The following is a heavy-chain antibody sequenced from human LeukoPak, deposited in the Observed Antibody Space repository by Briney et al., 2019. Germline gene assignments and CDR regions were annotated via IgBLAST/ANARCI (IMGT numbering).Heavy chain of an antibody. J-gene: IGHJ4*02. V-gene: IGHV4-59*01. D-gene: IGHD1-26*01. CDR3: ARDRGTTGYYYLDS. Sequence: SETLSLTCSVSGGPITEYYWSWIRQPPGKGLEWIGYIYHTGNTNYSPSLKSRLTMSVDASRNQFSLKLVSVTAADTGVYYCARDRGTTGYYYLDSWGQGILVTVSS. CDR1: GGPITEYY. CDR2: IYHTGNT.